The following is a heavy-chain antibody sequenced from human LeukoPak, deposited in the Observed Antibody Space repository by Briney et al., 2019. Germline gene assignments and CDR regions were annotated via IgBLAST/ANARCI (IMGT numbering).Heavy chain of an antibody. J-gene: IGHJ4*02. Sequence: ASVKVSCKASGGTFSSYAISWVRQAPGKGLEWMGGFDPEDGETIYAQKVQGRVTMTEDTSTDTAYMELSSLRSEDTAVYYCATDLASSIAIKSGYWGQGTLVTVSS. CDR3: ATDLASSIAIKSGY. V-gene: IGHV1-24*01. CDR2: FDPEDGET. CDR1: GGTFSSYA. D-gene: IGHD2-2*01.